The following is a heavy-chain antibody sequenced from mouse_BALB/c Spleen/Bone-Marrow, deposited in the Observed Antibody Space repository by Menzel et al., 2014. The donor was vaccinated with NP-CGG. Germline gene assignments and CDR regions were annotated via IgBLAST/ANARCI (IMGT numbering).Heavy chain of an antibody. D-gene: IGHD1-1*02. J-gene: IGHJ2*01. CDR3: ATYDGFYFDY. V-gene: IGHV3-8*02. Sequence: EVKLVESGPSLVKPSRTLSLTCSVTGDSITSGYWNWIRKFPGNKLEYMGYISFSGSTYYSPSLKSRISITRDTSKNQYYLQLNSVTTEDTATYYCATYDGFYFDYWGQGTTLTVSS. CDR1: GDSITSGY. CDR2: ISFSGST.